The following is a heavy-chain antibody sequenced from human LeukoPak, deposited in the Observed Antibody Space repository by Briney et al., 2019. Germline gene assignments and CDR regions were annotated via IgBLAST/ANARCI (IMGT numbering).Heavy chain of an antibody. Sequence: GGSLRLSCAASGFTFSSYSMNWVRQAPGKGLEWVSSVSSSSSYIYYADSVKGRFTISRDNAKNSLYLQMNSLRAEDTAVYYCARTGYCSSTSCFGPPDYWGQGTLVTVSS. J-gene: IGHJ4*02. CDR2: VSSSSSYI. D-gene: IGHD2-2*01. V-gene: IGHV3-21*01. CDR3: ARTGYCSSTSCFGPPDY. CDR1: GFTFSSYS.